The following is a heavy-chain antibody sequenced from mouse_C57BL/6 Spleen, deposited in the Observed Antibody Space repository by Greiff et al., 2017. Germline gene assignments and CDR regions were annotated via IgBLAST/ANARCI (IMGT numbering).Heavy chain of an antibody. V-gene: IGHV1-69*01. CDR1: GYTFTSYW. Sequence: QVQLQQSGAELVMPGASVKLSCKASGYTFTSYWMHWVKQRPGQGLEWIGEIDPSDSYTNYNQKFKGKSTLTVDKSSSTAYMQLSSLTSEDSAVYYCARRVSLYYFDYWGQGTTLTVSS. J-gene: IGHJ2*01. CDR3: ARRVSLYYFDY. CDR2: IDPSDSYT.